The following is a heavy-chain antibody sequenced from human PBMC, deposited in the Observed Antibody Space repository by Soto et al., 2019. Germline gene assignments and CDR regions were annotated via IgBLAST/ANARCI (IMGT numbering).Heavy chain of an antibody. CDR2: ISGSGGST. J-gene: IGHJ4*02. V-gene: IGHV3-23*01. D-gene: IGHD3-22*01. CDR1: GFTFSSYV. CDR3: AKLGYYDSSGYYPGVFDY. Sequence: EVQLLESGGGLVQPGGSLRLSCAASGFTFSSYVMSWVRQAPGKGLEWVSAISGSGGSTYYADSVKGRFTISRDNSKNTLYLQMNSLRAEDTAVYYCAKLGYYDSSGYYPGVFDYWGQGTLVTVSS.